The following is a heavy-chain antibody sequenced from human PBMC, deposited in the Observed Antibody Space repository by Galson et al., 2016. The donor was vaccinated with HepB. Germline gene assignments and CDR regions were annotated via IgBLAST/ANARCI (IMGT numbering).Heavy chain of an antibody. Sequence: SLRLSCAASGFTFNTYNMSWVRQTPGKGLELVSSITSSSSYIYYTDSVKGRFTISRDNAKNSLYLQMNSLRAEDTAIYYCAKDRGDYIWGTYRYTLDAFDVWGQGTMVAVCS. CDR2: ITSSSSYI. CDR1: GFTFNTYN. D-gene: IGHD3-16*02. CDR3: AKDRGDYIWGTYRYTLDAFDV. V-gene: IGHV3-21*01. J-gene: IGHJ3*01.